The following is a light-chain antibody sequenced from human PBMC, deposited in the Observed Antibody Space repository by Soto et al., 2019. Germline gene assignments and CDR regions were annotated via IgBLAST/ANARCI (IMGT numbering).Light chain of an antibody. CDR2: END. CDR3: GTWDSSLSAYV. CDR1: SSNIGSNY. V-gene: IGLV1-51*02. Sequence: QSVLTQPPSVSAAPGQQVTISCSGSSSNIGSNYVSWYQQLPGTAPKLLIYENDKRPSGIPDRFSGSKSGTSATLGITGLQTGDEADYYCGTWDSSLSAYVFGTGTKVT. J-gene: IGLJ1*01.